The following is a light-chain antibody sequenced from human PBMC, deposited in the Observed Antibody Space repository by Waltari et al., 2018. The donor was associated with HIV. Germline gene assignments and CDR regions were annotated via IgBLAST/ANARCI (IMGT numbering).Light chain of an antibody. CDR1: ALPKQY. J-gene: IGLJ2*01. V-gene: IGLV3-25*03. CDR3: QSADSSGTDLI. Sequence: SYELTQPPSVSVSPGQTARITCSGDALPKQYAYWYQQKAGPAPVLVISKDSERPSGIPERFSGSSSGTTVTLTISGVQAEDEADYNCQSADSSGTDLIFGGGTKLTVL. CDR2: KDS.